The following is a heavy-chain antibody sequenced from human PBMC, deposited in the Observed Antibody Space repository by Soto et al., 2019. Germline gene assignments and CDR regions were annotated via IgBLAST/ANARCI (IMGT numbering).Heavy chain of an antibody. CDR1: GGTFSSYA. J-gene: IGHJ6*02. Sequence: QVQLVQSGAEVKKPGSSVKVSCKASGGTFSSYAISWVRQAPGQGLEWMGGIIPIFGTANYAQKFQGRVTITADESTSTAYMELSSLRSEDTAVYYWARPYSSGSRSYYGMDVWGQGTTVTVSS. CDR2: IIPIFGTA. D-gene: IGHD6-19*01. CDR3: ARPYSSGSRSYYGMDV. V-gene: IGHV1-69*12.